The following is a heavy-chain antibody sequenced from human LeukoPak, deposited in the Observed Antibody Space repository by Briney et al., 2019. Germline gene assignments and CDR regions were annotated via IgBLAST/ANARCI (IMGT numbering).Heavy chain of an antibody. CDR3: ARGGLDGYTASPYYFDY. CDR2: IYYSGST. Sequence: SETLSLTCTVSGGSISSYYWSWIRRPPGKGLEWIGYIYYSGSTNYNPSLKSRVTISVDTSKNQFSLKLSSVTAADTAVYYCARGGLDGYTASPYYFDYWGQGTLVTVSS. V-gene: IGHV4-59*01. CDR1: GGSISSYY. J-gene: IGHJ4*02. D-gene: IGHD2-21*02.